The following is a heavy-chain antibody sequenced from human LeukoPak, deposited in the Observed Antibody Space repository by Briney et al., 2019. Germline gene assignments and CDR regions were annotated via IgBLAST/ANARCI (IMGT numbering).Heavy chain of an antibody. D-gene: IGHD1-14*01. CDR1: GYTFTSYH. V-gene: IGHV1-8*01. Sequence: PWASVKVSCKASGYTFTSYHINWVRQAIGEGLERVGWMNPNNSDIGYAQQFQGRVTMTRNTSIGTAYMELSSLRSEDTAIYYCVRVPPGTTIYAYWGQGTLVTVSS. J-gene: IGHJ4*02. CDR2: MNPNNSDI. CDR3: VRVPPGTTIYAY.